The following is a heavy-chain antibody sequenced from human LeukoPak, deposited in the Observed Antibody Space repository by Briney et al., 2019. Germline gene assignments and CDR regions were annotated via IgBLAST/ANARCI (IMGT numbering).Heavy chain of an antibody. V-gene: IGHV1-18*01. CDR3: ARDMGRGGTYYYYMDV. CDR2: ISGYNGNT. Sequence: ASVKVSCKAFGYTFTNYGISWVRQAPGQGLEWMGWISGYNGNTNYAQKLQGRVTMTTDTSTSTAYMELRSLRSDDTAVYYCARDMGRGGTYYYYMDVWGKGTTVTISS. J-gene: IGHJ6*03. CDR1: GYTFTNYG. D-gene: IGHD3-10*01.